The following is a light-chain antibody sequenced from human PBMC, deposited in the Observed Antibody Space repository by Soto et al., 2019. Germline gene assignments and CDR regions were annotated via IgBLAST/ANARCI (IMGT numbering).Light chain of an antibody. Sequence: EIVLTQSPGTLSLSPGERATLSCRASQSVSSNYLAWYQQKPGQAPRLLIYGASNRASGIPDRFSGGASGTGFTLTINRLEPEDFAVYFCHQYGGSPPFTLGQGTKVEIK. J-gene: IGKJ2*01. CDR3: HQYGGSPPFT. CDR1: QSVSSNY. V-gene: IGKV3-20*01. CDR2: GAS.